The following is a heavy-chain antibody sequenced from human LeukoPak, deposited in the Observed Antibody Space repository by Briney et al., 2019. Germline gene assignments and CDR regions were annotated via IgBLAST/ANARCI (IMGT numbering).Heavy chain of an antibody. Sequence: SETLSLTCTVSGGSISSRSYYWGWIRQPPGKGLEWIGSMYYSRNTYYNPSLKSRVTISVDTSKNQFSLKLSSVTAADTAVYYCARRVRPDYSRFDYWGQGTLVTVSS. J-gene: IGHJ4*02. CDR1: GGSISSRSYY. D-gene: IGHD4/OR15-4a*01. V-gene: IGHV4-39*01. CDR3: ARRVRPDYSRFDY. CDR2: MYYSRNT.